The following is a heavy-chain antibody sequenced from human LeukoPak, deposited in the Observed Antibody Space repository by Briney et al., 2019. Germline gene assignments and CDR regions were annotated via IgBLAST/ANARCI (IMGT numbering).Heavy chain of an antibody. Sequence: SETLSLTCTVSGGSISSYYWGWIRQPPGKGLEWIGYIYYSGSTNYNPSLKSRVTISVDTSKNQFSLKLSSVTAADTAVYYCARHPSYSGSYWEHYFDYWGQGTLVTVSS. V-gene: IGHV4-59*08. CDR1: GGSISSYY. CDR3: ARHPSYSGSYWEHYFDY. CDR2: IYYSGST. J-gene: IGHJ4*02. D-gene: IGHD1-26*01.